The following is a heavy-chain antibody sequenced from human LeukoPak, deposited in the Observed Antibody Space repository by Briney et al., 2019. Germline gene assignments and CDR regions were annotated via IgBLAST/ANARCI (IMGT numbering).Heavy chain of an antibody. CDR2: INHSGST. D-gene: IGHD3-22*01. CDR1: GGSSSGYY. Sequence: PSETLSLTCAVYGGSSSGYYWSWIRQPPGKGLEWIGEINHSGSTNYNPSLKSRVTISVDTSKNQFSLKLSSVTAADTAVYYCARVPTHNYYDSSGYQTQDYWGQGTLVTVSS. V-gene: IGHV4-34*01. CDR3: ARVPTHNYYDSSGYQTQDY. J-gene: IGHJ4*02.